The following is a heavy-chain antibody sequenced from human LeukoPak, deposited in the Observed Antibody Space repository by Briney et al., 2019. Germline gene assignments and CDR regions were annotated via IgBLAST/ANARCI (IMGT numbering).Heavy chain of an antibody. CDR2: MKGRDDST. J-gene: IGHJ3*02. D-gene: IGHD3-16*01. CDR1: GFTFAGSG. Sequence: GGSLRFSCAASGFTFAGSGMGWVRQVPGKGLEWVSSMKGRDDSTYYADSVKGRFTISRDNSKNTLYLQMNSLSADDTAVYYCAKVLGSVDPFDIWGQGTMVTVSS. V-gene: IGHV3-23*01. CDR3: AKVLGSVDPFDI.